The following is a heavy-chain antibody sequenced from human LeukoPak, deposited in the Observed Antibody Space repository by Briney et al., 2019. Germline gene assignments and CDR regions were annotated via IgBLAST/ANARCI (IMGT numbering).Heavy chain of an antibody. J-gene: IGHJ4*02. CDR1: GGSFSGYY. V-gene: IGHV4-34*01. CDR3: ARAPLGIAGATTFDY. D-gene: IGHD1-26*01. Sequence: PSETLSLTCAVYGGSFSGYYWSWIRQPPGKGLEWIGEINHSGSTNYNPSLKSRVTISVDTSKNQFSLKLSSVTAADTAVYYCARAPLGIAGATTFDYWGQGTLVTVSS. CDR2: INHSGST.